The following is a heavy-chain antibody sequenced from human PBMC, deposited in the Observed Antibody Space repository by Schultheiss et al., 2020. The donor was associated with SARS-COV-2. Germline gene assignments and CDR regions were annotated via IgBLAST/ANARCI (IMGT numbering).Heavy chain of an antibody. CDR1: GFTFSSYS. CDR2: IWYDGSNK. D-gene: IGHD3-3*01. V-gene: IGHV3-33*08. Sequence: GGSLRLSCAASGFTFSSYSMNWVRQAPGKGLEWVAVIWYDGSNKYYADSVKGRFTISRDNSKNTLYLQMNSLRAEDTAVYYCARDSNGYDFWSGYYMTPYYYYGMDVWGQGTTVTVSS. J-gene: IGHJ6*02. CDR3: ARDSNGYDFWSGYYMTPYYYYGMDV.